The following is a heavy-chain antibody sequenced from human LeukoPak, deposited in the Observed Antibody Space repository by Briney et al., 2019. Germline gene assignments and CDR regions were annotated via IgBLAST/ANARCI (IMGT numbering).Heavy chain of an antibody. V-gene: IGHV4-39*07. CDR1: GGSISSSSYY. CDR2: IYYSGST. J-gene: IGHJ3*02. CDR3: AREWDYYDSSGTADAFDI. D-gene: IGHD3-22*01. Sequence: SETLSLTCTVSGGSISSSSYYWGWIRQPPGKGLEWIGSIYYSGSTYYNPSLKSRVTISVDTSKNQFSLKLSSVTAADTAVYYCAREWDYYDSSGTADAFDIWGQGTMVTVSS.